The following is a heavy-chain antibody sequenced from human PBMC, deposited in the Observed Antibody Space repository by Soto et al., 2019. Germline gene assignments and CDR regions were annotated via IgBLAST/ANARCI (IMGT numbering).Heavy chain of an antibody. D-gene: IGHD6-13*01. J-gene: IGHJ6*02. V-gene: IGHV5-51*01. CDR1: GYSFTSYW. CDR3: ARRGHSSSWSTPNYYYGMDV. Sequence: PGESLKISCKGSGYSFTSYWIGWVRQMPGKGLEWMGIIYPGDSDTRYSPSFQGQVTISADKSISTAYLQWSSLKASDTAMYYCARRGHSSSWSTPNYYYGMDVWGQGTTVTVSS. CDR2: IYPGDSDT.